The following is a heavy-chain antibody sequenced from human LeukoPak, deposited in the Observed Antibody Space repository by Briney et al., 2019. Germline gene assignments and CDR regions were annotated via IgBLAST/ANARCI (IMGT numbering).Heavy chain of an antibody. V-gene: IGHV1-46*01. CDR2: INPSGGST. Sequence: ASVKVSCKASGYTFTSYYMHWVRQAPGQGLEWMGIINPSGGSTSYAQKFQGRVTMTRDTSTSTVYMELSSLRSEDTAVYYCARDLDCSSTSCYTGGVYFDYWGRGTLVTVSS. D-gene: IGHD2-2*02. J-gene: IGHJ4*02. CDR1: GYTFTSYY. CDR3: ARDLDCSSTSCYTGGVYFDY.